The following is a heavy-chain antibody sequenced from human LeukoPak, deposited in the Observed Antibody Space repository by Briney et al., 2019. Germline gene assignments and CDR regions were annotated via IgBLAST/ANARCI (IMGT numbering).Heavy chain of an antibody. CDR1: GGSISSSSYY. D-gene: IGHD6-19*01. CDR3: ARSRVSGWSYFDY. CDR2: IYYSGST. Sequence: SETLSLTCTVSGGSISSSSYYWSWIRQPPGKGLEWIGYIYYSGSTNYNPSLKSRVTISVDTSKNQFSLKLSSVTAADTAVYYCARSRVSGWSYFDYWGQGTLVTVSS. J-gene: IGHJ4*02. V-gene: IGHV4-61*01.